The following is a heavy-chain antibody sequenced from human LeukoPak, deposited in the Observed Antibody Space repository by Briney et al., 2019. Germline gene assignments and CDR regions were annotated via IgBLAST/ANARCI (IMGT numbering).Heavy chain of an antibody. CDR1: GDSISSGGYY. J-gene: IGHJ3*02. CDR3: ARGADYGGNPTRNAFDI. CDR2: IYYSGNT. V-gene: IGHV4-31*03. Sequence: SETLSLTRTVAGDSISSGGYYWSWIRQYPEKGLEWIGYIYYSGNTYYNPSLKSRVSISVDMSKDQFSLRLSSVTAADTAVYYCARGADYGGNPTRNAFDIWGQGTVVTVSS. D-gene: IGHD4-23*01.